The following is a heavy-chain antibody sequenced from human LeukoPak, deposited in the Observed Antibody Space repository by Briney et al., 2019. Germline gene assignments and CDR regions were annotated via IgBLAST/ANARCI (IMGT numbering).Heavy chain of an antibody. CDR2: ISSSGSTI. CDR1: GFTFSSYE. CDR3: ARAPVGMGFDH. J-gene: IGHJ4*02. D-gene: IGHD3-10*01. V-gene: IGHV3-48*03. Sequence: GGSLRLSCAASGFTFSSYEMNWVRQAPGKGLEWVSYISSSGSTIYYADSVKGRFTISRDNAKNSLYLQMNSLRAEDTAVYYCARAPVGMGFDHWGQGTLVTVSS.